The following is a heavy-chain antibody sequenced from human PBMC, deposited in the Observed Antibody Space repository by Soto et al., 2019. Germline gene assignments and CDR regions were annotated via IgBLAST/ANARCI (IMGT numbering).Heavy chain of an antibody. D-gene: IGHD4-17*01. CDR2: IYYSGST. J-gene: IGHJ6*03. CDR1: GGSISSYY. Sequence: SETLSLTCTVSGGSISSYYWSWIRQPPGKGLEWIGYIYYSGSTNYNPSLKSRVTISVDTSKNQFSLKLSSVTAADTAVYYCARDFCDCDYGNYYYYYIYVWGKRTTVPIS. V-gene: IGHV4-59*01. CDR3: ARDFCDCDYGNYYYYYIYV.